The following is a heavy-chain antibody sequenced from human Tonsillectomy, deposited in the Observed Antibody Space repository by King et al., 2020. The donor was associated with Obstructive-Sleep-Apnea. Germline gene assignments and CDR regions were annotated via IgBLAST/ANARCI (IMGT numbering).Heavy chain of an antibody. V-gene: IGHV3-23*04. CDR3: AKGRGYNYPNWYFDF. Sequence: VQLVESGGGLVQPGGALRLSCAASGVTFSSYAMSWVRQAPGKGLEGVSTISGSGGNTYYADSVKGRFTISRDNSKKTLYLQMKSLRAEDTAVYYCAKGRGYNYPNWYFDFWGRGTLVTVSS. D-gene: IGHD5-18*01. CDR1: GVTFSSYA. CDR2: ISGSGGNT. J-gene: IGHJ2*01.